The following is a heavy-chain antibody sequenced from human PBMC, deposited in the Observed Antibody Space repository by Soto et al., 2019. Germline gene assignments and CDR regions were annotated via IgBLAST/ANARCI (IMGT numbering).Heavy chain of an antibody. CDR1: GGTFSSYS. CDR2: IIPIFGTA. J-gene: IGHJ4*02. V-gene: IGHV1-69*13. CDR3: ARDGGRHSGGIDY. D-gene: IGHD1-26*01. Sequence: SVKVSCKASGGTFSSYSINWVRQAPGQGLEWMGEIIPIFGTANYAQKFQGRVTITADESTSTAYMELSSLRSEDTAVYYCARDGGRHSGGIDYWGQGALVTVSS.